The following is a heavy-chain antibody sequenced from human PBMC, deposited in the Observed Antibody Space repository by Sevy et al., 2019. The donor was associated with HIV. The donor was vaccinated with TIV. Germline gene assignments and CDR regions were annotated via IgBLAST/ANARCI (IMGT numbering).Heavy chain of an antibody. CDR2: IYYSGSP. V-gene: IGHV4-30-4*01. CDR1: GGSISSGDYY. Sequence: SETLSLTCTVSGGSISSGDYYWSWIRQPPGKGLEWIGYIYYSGSPYYNPSLKSRVTISVDTSKNQFSLKLSSVTAADTAVYYCARDYLQGSYYYYYGMDVWGQGTTVTVSS. J-gene: IGHJ6*02. D-gene: IGHD4-4*01. CDR3: ARDYLQGSYYYYYGMDV.